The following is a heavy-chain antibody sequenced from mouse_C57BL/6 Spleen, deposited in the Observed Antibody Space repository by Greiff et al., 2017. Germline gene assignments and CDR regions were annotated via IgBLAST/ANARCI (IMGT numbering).Heavy chain of an antibody. J-gene: IGHJ4*01. Sequence: QVHVKQPGAELVKPGASVKLSCKASGYTFTSYWMHWVKQRPGRGLEWIGRIDPNSGGTKYNEKFKSKATLTVDKPSSTAYMQLSSLTSEDSAVYYCAREGVVATDYAMDYWGQGTSVTVSS. CDR2: IDPNSGGT. CDR3: AREGVVATDYAMDY. CDR1: GYTFTSYW. V-gene: IGHV1-72*01. D-gene: IGHD1-1*01.